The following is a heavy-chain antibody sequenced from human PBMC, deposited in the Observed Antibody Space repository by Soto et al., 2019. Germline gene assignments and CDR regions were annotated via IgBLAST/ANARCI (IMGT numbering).Heavy chain of an antibody. Sequence: ASVKVSCKASGYTFTSYGISWVRQAPGQGLEWMGWISAYNGNTNYAQKLQGRVTMTTDTSTSTAYMELRSLRSDDTAVYYCARDPIYYDFWSGYYSQYYYYYGMDVWGQGTTVTVSS. V-gene: IGHV1-18*01. J-gene: IGHJ6*02. CDR2: ISAYNGNT. D-gene: IGHD3-3*01. CDR1: GYTFTSYG. CDR3: ARDPIYYDFWSGYYSQYYYYYGMDV.